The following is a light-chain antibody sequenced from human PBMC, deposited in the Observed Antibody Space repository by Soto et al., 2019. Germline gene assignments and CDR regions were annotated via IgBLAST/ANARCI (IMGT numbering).Light chain of an antibody. CDR2: EVS. Sequence: QSALTQPASVSGSPGQSITISCSGTSSDVGSYDHVAWYQQFPDKTPKLMIYEVSNRPSGVSSRFSGSKSGNTASLTISGLQAEDEADYYCISYTGSSTSYVFGSGTKVTVL. J-gene: IGLJ1*01. CDR1: SSDVGSYDH. V-gene: IGLV2-14*01. CDR3: ISYTGSSTSYV.